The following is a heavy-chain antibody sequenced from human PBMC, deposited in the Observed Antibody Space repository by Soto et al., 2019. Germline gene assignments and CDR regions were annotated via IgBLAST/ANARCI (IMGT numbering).Heavy chain of an antibody. Sequence: EVQLLESGGGLVQPGGSLRLSCAASGFTFSSYAMSWVRQAPGKGLEWVSAISGSGDSTYYADSVKGRFTISRDNSKNTLYLQMNSRRAEDTAVYSCAKVNYDSSGYYPDAFDIWGQGTMVTVAS. CDR1: GFTFSSYA. J-gene: IGHJ3*02. CDR3: AKVNYDSSGYYPDAFDI. CDR2: ISGSGDST. V-gene: IGHV3-23*01. D-gene: IGHD3-22*01.